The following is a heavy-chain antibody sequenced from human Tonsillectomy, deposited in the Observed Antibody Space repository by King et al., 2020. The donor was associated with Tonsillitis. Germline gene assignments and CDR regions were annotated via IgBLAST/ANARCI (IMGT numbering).Heavy chain of an antibody. D-gene: IGHD4-17*01. CDR3: ARVAVSTVTTSAKISYYYYYMDV. CDR2: ISTYNGNT. J-gene: IGHJ6*03. Sequence: QLVQSGAEVKKPGASVKVSCKASGYTFTNYGISWVRQAPGQGLEWMGWISTYNGNTNYAQKLQGRVTMTTDTSTSTAYMELRGLRSDDTAVYYCARVAVSTVTTSAKISYYYYYMDVWGKGTTVTVSS. V-gene: IGHV1-18*01. CDR1: GYTFTNYG.